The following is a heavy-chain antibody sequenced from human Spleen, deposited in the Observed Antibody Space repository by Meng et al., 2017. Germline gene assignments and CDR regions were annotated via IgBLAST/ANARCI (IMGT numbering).Heavy chain of an antibody. J-gene: IGHJ4*02. Sequence: QGQLVQSGSELKKPGSSVKVSCKTSGGSFSTYTFSWVRQAPGQGLEWMGGLIPVLNKAKSAPRFQDRVTFTADETTTTAYMELSSLTFEDTAVYFCARGRGNQPLFDFWGQGTLVTVSS. CDR3: ARGRGNQPLFDF. CDR1: GGSFSTYT. V-gene: IGHV1-69*01. D-gene: IGHD2/OR15-2a*01. CDR2: LIPVLNKA.